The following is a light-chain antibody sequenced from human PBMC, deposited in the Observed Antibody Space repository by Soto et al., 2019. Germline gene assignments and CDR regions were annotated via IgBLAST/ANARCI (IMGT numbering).Light chain of an antibody. V-gene: IGKV3-20*01. CDR3: QQYDNSVWT. Sequence: EIVLTQSPGTLSLSPGERATLSFRASRSVTTFLAWYQQRPGQAPRLLIYGASSRATGIPDRFSGSGSGTDFTLTISRLEPEDFAVYYCQQYDNSVWTFGQGTKVDIK. CDR1: RSVTTF. J-gene: IGKJ1*01. CDR2: GAS.